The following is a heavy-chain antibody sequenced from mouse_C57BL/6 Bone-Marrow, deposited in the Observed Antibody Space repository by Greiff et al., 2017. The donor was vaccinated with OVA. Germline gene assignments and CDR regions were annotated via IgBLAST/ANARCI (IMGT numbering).Heavy chain of an antibody. CDR1: GYTFTSYW. CDR2: IHPSDSDT. D-gene: IGHD1-1*01. V-gene: IGHV1-74*01. Sequence: VQLQQPGAELVKPGASVKVSCKASGYTFTSYWMHWVKQRPGQGLEWIGRIHPSDSDTNYNQKFKGKATLTVDKSSSTAYMQLSSLTSEDSAVYYCARGYYGSSYRFAYWGQGTLVTVSA. J-gene: IGHJ3*01. CDR3: ARGYYGSSYRFAY.